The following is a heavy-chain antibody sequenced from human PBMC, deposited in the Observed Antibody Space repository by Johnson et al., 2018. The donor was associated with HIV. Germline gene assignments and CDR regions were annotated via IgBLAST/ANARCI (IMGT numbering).Heavy chain of an antibody. V-gene: IGHV3-30*18. CDR2: ISYDGGNK. Sequence: VQLVESGGGVVQPGRSLRLSCAASGFTFSSYGMHWVRQAPGKGLEWVAVISYDGGNKYYADSVKGRFTISRDHSKNTLYLQMNSLRAEDTAVYYCAKWSIVGATFSDAFDIWGQGTMVTVSS. CDR1: GFTFSSYG. J-gene: IGHJ3*02. D-gene: IGHD1-26*01. CDR3: AKWSIVGATFSDAFDI.